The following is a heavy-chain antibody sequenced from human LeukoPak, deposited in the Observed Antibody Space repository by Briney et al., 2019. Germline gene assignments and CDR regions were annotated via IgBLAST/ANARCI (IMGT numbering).Heavy chain of an antibody. Sequence: QTGGSLRLSCAASGFTFSTYNMNWVRQAPGKGLEWVSYISSSSAILYYTDSVKGRVTISRDNAKKSLYLQMNSLRAEDTAVYYCARVKGSSGWYPFDYWGQGTLVTVSS. CDR1: GFTFSTYN. CDR2: ISSSSAIL. D-gene: IGHD6-19*01. V-gene: IGHV3-48*01. CDR3: ARVKGSSGWYPFDY. J-gene: IGHJ4*02.